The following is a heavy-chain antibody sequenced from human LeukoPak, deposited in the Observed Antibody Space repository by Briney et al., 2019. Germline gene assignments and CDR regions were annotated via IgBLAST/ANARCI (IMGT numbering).Heavy chain of an antibody. CDR1: GFTFSSYA. Sequence: GGSLRLSCAASGFTFSSYAMHWVRQAPGKGLEWVAVISYDGSNKYYADSAKGRFTISRDNSKNTLYLQMNSLRAEDTAVYYCARHLPAAMFIAAAGIDYWGQGTLVTVSS. V-gene: IGHV3-30-3*01. CDR2: ISYDGSNK. D-gene: IGHD6-13*01. CDR3: ARHLPAAMFIAAAGIDY. J-gene: IGHJ4*02.